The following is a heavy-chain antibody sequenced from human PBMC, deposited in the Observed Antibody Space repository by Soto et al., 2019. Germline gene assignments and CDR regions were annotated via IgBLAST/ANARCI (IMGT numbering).Heavy chain of an antibody. CDR2: ISGSGGTT. V-gene: IGHV3-23*01. Sequence: EVQLLESGGGLVQPGGSLRLSCTGSGFTFSSYAMNWVRQAPGKGLECVSTISGSGGTTYYADSVNGRFTISRDNSKNTLYLQMSSLGADDTAVYYCAKNGRSAAMYNWFDPWGQGTLVTVSS. CDR1: GFTFSSYA. D-gene: IGHD2-2*01. CDR3: AKNGRSAAMYNWFDP. J-gene: IGHJ5*02.